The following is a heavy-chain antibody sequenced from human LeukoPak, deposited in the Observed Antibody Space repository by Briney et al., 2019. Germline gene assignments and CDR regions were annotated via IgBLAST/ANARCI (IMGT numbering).Heavy chain of an antibody. Sequence: GGSLRLSCAASGFTFSSYAMHWVRQAPGKGLEWVAVISYDGSNKYYADSVKGRFTISRDNSKNTLYLQMNSLRAEDTAVYYCARGPGYSGYANHLDYWGQGTLVTVSS. J-gene: IGHJ4*02. CDR1: GFTFSSYA. D-gene: IGHD5-12*01. CDR3: ARGPGYSGYANHLDY. CDR2: ISYDGSNK. V-gene: IGHV3-30*04.